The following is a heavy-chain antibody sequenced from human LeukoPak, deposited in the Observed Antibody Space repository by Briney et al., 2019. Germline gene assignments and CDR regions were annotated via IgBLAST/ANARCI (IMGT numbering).Heavy chain of an antibody. Sequence: GGSLRLSCSASGFTFSRNAMHWVRQAPGKGLEYVSSIGTNGISTYYADSVQDRFTISRDNSKNTLYLQMSSLRPEDTAVYYCVRGQEVIYTPTFDYWGRGAVVTVSS. CDR2: IGTNGIST. J-gene: IGHJ4*02. CDR1: GFTFSRNA. CDR3: VRGQEVIYTPTFDY. D-gene: IGHD3-16*01. V-gene: IGHV3-64*03.